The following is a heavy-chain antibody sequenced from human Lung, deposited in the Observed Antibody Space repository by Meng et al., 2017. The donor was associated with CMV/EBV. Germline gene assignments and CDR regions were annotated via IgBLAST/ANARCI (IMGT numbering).Heavy chain of an antibody. CDR3: AKAFSASWYREYYDD. CDR1: EFSFSNYV. CDR2: ITASGGST. Sequence: SXAASEFSFSNYVMSWVRQAPGRGLAWVSAITASGGSTYYADSVKGRFTVSRDNSKNTLYLQMNSLRAEDTALYYCAKAFSASWYREYYDDWGQGTXVTVAS. D-gene: IGHD6-13*01. J-gene: IGHJ4*02. V-gene: IGHV3-23*01.